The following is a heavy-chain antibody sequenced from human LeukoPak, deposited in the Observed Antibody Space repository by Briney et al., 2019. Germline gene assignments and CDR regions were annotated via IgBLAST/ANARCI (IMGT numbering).Heavy chain of an antibody. D-gene: IGHD5-12*01. V-gene: IGHV3-73*01. CDR3: TRHVPNNGYANFDY. CDR2: IRSKANSYAT. Sequence: LSGGSLRLSCAASGFTFSGSAMHWVRQASGKGLEWVGRIRSKANSYATAYAASVKGRFTIFRDDSKNTAYLQMNSLKTEDTAVYYCTRHVPNNGYANFDYWGQGTLVTVSS. J-gene: IGHJ4*02. CDR1: GFTFSGSA.